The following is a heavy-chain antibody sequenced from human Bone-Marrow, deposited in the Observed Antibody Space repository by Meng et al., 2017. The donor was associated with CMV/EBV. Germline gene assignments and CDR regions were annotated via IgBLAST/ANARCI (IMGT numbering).Heavy chain of an antibody. J-gene: IGHJ5*02. V-gene: IGHV4-39*07. CDR3: ARASPLSGSFA. Sequence: SETLSLTCTVSGGSISSSSYYWGWIRQPPGKGLEWIGSIYYSGSTYYNPSLKSRVTISVDTSKNQFSLKLSSVTAADTAVYYCARASPLSGSFACGQGTLVAASS. D-gene: IGHD3-10*01. CDR2: IYYSGST. CDR1: GGSISSSSYY.